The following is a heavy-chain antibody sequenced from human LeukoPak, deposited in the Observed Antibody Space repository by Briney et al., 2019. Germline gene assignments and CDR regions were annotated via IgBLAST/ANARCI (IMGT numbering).Heavy chain of an antibody. V-gene: IGHV3-21*01. D-gene: IGHD5-24*01. CDR2: ISSSSSYI. CDR1: GFTFSSYS. CDR3: ANFKGKDGIKDHFDY. Sequence: GGSLRLSCAASGFTFSSYSMNWVRQAPGKGLEWVSSISSSSSYIYYADSVKGRFTISRDNAKNSLYLQMNSLRAEDTAVYYCANFKGKDGIKDHFDYWGQGTLVTVSS. J-gene: IGHJ4*02.